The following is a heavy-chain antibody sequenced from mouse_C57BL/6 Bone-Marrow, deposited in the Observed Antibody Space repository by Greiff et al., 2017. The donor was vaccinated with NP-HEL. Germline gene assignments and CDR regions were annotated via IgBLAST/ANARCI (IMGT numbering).Heavy chain of an antibody. J-gene: IGHJ2*01. CDR1: GYSITSGYY. CDR2: ISYDGSN. V-gene: IGHV3-6*01. CDR3: ARGPFTTGYFDY. Sequence: DVKLQESGPGLVKPSQSLSLTCSVTGYSITSGYYWNWIRQFPGNKLEWMGYISYDGSNNYNPSLKNRISITRDTSKNQFFLKLNSVTTEDTATYYCARGPFTTGYFDYWGQGTTLTVSS.